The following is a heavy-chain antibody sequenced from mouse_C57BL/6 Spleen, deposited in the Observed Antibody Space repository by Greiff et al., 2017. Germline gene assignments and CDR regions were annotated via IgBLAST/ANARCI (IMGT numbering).Heavy chain of an antibody. V-gene: IGHV1-72*01. CDR1: GYTFTSYW. Sequence: QVQLQQPGAELVKPGASVKLSCKASGYTFTSYWMHWVKQRPGRGLEWIGRIDPNSGGTTYNEKFKSKATLTVDKPSSTAYMQRSSLTSEDSAVYYCARWCAGSCLSYAMDYWGQGTSVTVSS. CDR2: IDPNSGGT. D-gene: IGHD1-1*02. J-gene: IGHJ4*01. CDR3: ARWCAGSCLSYAMDY.